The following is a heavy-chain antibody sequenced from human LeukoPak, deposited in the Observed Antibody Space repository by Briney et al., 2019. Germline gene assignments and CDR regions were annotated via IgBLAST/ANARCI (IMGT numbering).Heavy chain of an antibody. CDR3: ARDRGSTFDY. J-gene: IGHJ4*02. D-gene: IGHD3-10*01. CDR1: GFTFSSYW. V-gene: IGHV3-74*01. CDR2: INSGGSST. Sequence: PGGSLRLSCAASGFTFSSYWMHWVRQAPGKGLVWVSSINSGGSSTTYADSVKGRFTISRDNAKSTLYLQMNSLRAEDTAVYYCARDRGSTFDYWGQGTLVTVSS.